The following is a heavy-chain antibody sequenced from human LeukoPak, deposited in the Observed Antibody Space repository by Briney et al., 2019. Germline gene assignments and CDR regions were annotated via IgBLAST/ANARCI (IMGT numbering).Heavy chain of an antibody. CDR1: GFTFSSYS. D-gene: IGHD1-14*01. V-gene: IGHV3-21*01. CDR3: ARDPEGPPPD. Sequence: GGSLRLSCAASGFTFSSYSMNWVRQAPGKGLEWVLSISSSSSYIYYADSVKGRFTISRDNAKNPLYLQMNSLRAEDTAVYYCARDPEGPPPDWGQGTMVTVSS. CDR2: ISSSSSYI. J-gene: IGHJ3*01.